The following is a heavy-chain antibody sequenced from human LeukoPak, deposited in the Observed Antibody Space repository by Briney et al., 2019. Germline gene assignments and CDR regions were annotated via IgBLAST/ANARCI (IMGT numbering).Heavy chain of an antibody. D-gene: IGHD6-19*01. Sequence: ASVKVSCKASGYXFSDYYIHWVRQAPGQGLEWMGWINPYSGGTNYAEKFQGRVTMTRDTSITTAYMELSSLRSDDTAMYYCATLRRSGWYIGDWGQGTLVTVSS. CDR1: GYXFSDYY. CDR3: ATLRRSGWYIGD. V-gene: IGHV1-2*02. CDR2: INPYSGGT. J-gene: IGHJ4*02.